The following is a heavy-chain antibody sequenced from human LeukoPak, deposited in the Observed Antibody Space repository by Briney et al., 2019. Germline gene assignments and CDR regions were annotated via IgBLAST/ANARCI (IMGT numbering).Heavy chain of an antibody. Sequence: GGSLRLSCAASGFTFSSYWMSWVRQAPGKGLEWVANIKQDGSEKYYVDSVKGRFTISRDNAKNSLYLQMNSLRAEDTAVYYCARDRYCSGGSCYPIGGFDPWGQGTLVTVSS. D-gene: IGHD2-15*01. CDR1: GFTFSSYW. CDR2: IKQDGSEK. V-gene: IGHV3-7*01. CDR3: ARDRYCSGGSCYPIGGFDP. J-gene: IGHJ5*02.